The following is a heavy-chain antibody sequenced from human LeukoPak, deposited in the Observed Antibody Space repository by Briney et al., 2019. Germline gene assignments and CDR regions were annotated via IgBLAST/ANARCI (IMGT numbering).Heavy chain of an antibody. J-gene: IGHJ3*02. CDR3: ATGDLRWYAFDI. CDR2: FDPEDGET. D-gene: IGHD4-23*01. CDR1: GYTLTELS. Sequence: ASVKVSCKVSGYTLTELSMHWVRQAPGKGLEWMGGFDPEDGETIYAQKFQGRVTMTEDTSTDTAYMELSSLRPEDTAVYYCATGDLRWYAFDIWGQGTMVTVSS. V-gene: IGHV1-24*01.